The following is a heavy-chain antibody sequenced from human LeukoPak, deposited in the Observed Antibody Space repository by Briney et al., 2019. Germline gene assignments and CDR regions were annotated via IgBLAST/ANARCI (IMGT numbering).Heavy chain of an antibody. CDR3: ARDLSRNVPAANGIDP. CDR2: ISAYNGNI. J-gene: IGHJ5*02. D-gene: IGHD2-2*01. Sequence: ASVKVSCKASGYTFTSYGISWVRQAPGQGLEWMGWISAYNGNINYAQKFQGRVTMTTGTSTSTAYMELRSLRSEDTAVYYCARDLSRNVPAANGIDPWGQGTLVTVSS. V-gene: IGHV1-18*01. CDR1: GYTFTSYG.